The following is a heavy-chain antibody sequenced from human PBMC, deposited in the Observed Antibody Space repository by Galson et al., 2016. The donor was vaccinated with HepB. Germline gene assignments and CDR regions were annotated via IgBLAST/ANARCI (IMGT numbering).Heavy chain of an antibody. CDR3: AKEATATTGAKTKRVWYFDL. J-gene: IGHJ2*01. CDR2: ISTSSSTI. Sequence: SLRLSCAASGFTFSTYSMDWVRQAPGKGLEWISYISTSSSTIYYADSVKGRFTISRDDATNSLYLQMNSLRDEDTVVYYCAKEATATTGAKTKRVWYFDLWGRGTLVTVSS. V-gene: IGHV3-48*02. CDR1: GFTFSTYS. D-gene: IGHD1-7*01.